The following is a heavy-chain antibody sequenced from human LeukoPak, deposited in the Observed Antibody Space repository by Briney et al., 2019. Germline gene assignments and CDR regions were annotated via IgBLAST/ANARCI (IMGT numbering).Heavy chain of an antibody. CDR1: GFTFSSYA. Sequence: GGSLRLSCAASGFTFSSYAMSWVRQAPGKGLEWVSAISGSGGSTYYADSVKGRFTISRDNSKNTLYLQMNSLRAEDTAVYYCAKDSTPGGWYGRYYFDYWGQGTLVTVSS. J-gene: IGHJ4*02. D-gene: IGHD6-19*01. V-gene: IGHV3-23*01. CDR3: AKDSTPGGWYGRYYFDY. CDR2: ISGSGGST.